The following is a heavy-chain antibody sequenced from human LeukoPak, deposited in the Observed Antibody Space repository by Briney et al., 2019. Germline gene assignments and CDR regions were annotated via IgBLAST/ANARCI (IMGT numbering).Heavy chain of an antibody. CDR1: GGSISSYY. CDR2: IYYSGST. CDR3: ARGSVRGEFDP. D-gene: IGHD3-10*01. V-gene: IGHV4-59*01. Sequence: SETLSLTCTVSGGSISSYYWSWIRQPPGKGLEWIGYIYYSGSTNYNPSLKSRFTISVDTSKNQFSLKLSSVTAADTAVYSCARGSVRGEFDPWGQGTLVTVSS. J-gene: IGHJ5*02.